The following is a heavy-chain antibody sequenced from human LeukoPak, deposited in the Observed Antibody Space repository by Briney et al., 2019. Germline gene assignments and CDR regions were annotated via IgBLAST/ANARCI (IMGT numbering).Heavy chain of an antibody. CDR2: ISGSDGST. J-gene: IGHJ4*02. Sequence: SGGSLRLSCAASGFSFSSYAMSWVRQAPGKGLEWVSGISGSDGSTYYADSVKGRFTISRDNSKNTLYLQMNSLRAEDMAVYYRAKDGGQGADYWGQGTLVSVSS. CDR3: AKDGGQGADY. CDR1: GFSFSSYA. V-gene: IGHV3-23*01. D-gene: IGHD3-16*01.